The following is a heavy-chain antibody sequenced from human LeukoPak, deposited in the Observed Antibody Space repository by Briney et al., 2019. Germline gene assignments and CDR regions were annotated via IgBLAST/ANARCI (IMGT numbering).Heavy chain of an antibody. D-gene: IGHD3-22*01. CDR1: GSMFSNYW. Sequence: GSLRLSCAASGSMFSNYWMSWVRQAPGKGLEWVANIKQDGSEKYYVDSVKGRFTISRDNAKNSLYLQMNSLRAEDTAVYYCARTPLAHYYDSSGYYYGPFDYWGQGTLVTVSS. J-gene: IGHJ4*02. CDR2: IKQDGSEK. CDR3: ARTPLAHYYDSSGYYYGPFDY. V-gene: IGHV3-7*01.